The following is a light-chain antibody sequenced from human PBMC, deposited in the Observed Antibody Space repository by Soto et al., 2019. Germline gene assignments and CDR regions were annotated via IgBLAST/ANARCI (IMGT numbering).Light chain of an antibody. CDR2: DVS. V-gene: IGLV2-14*03. J-gene: IGLJ1*01. CDR1: SSDVGGFNY. CDR3: ASYTTSSTYV. Sequence: QSVLTQPASVSGSPGQSIAISCTGTSSDVGGFNYVSWYQQHPGKAPKFMIYDVSSRPSGVSDRFSGSKSGNTASLTISGLQAEDDADYCCASYTTSSTYVFGTGTKVTV.